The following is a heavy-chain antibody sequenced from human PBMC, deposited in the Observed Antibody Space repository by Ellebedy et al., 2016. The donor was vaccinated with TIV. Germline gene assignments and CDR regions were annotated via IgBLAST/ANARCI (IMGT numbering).Heavy chain of an antibody. Sequence: GESLKISCAASGFTFSSYWMHWVRQAPGKGLVWVSRINSDGSSTSYADSVKGRFTISRDNAKNTLYLQMNSLRAEDTAVYYCARDQIYGSGSNDYWGQGTLVTVSS. D-gene: IGHD3-10*01. CDR1: GFTFSSYW. V-gene: IGHV3-74*01. CDR2: INSDGSST. J-gene: IGHJ4*02. CDR3: ARDQIYGSGSNDY.